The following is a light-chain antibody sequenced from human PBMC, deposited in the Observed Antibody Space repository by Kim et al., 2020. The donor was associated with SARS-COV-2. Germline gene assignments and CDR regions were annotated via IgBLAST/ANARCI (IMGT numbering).Light chain of an antibody. CDR3: QSYNRDNVI. J-gene: IGLJ2*01. CDR1: RGSLDDNY. CDR2: EDD. V-gene: IGLV6-57*03. Sequence: GKTVTISCTRSRGSLDDNYVQWYQQRPGGVPTTVIYEDDQRPSGVSDRFSGSIDNSSNSASLTISGLRTEDEADYYCQSYNRDNVIFGGGTQLTVL.